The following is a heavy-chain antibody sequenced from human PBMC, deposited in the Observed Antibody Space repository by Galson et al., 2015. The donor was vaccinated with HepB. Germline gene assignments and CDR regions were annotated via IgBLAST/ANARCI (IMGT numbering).Heavy chain of an antibody. V-gene: IGHV4-59*08. CDR2: IYYSGST. J-gene: IGHJ4*02. D-gene: IGHD3-10*01. CDR3: ARRSLTYYYGSGSYYPVFDY. CDR1: GGSISSYY. Sequence: TLSLTCTVSGGSISSYYWSWIRQPPGKGLEWIGYIYYSGSTNYNPSLKSRVTISVDTSKNQFSLKLSSVTAADTAVYYCARRSLTYYYGSGSYYPVFDYWGQGTLVTVSS.